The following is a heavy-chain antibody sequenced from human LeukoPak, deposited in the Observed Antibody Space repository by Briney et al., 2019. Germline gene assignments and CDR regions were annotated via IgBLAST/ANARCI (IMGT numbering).Heavy chain of an antibody. CDR2: IYYSGST. J-gene: IGHJ6*03. CDR3: AREGYSSSWYYYYYYMDV. Sequence: SETLSLTCTVSGGSISSSSYYWGWIRQPPGKGLEWIGSIYYSGSTYYNPSLKSRVTISVDTSKNQFSLKLSSVTAADTAVYYCAREGYSSSWYYYYYYMDVWGKGTTVTASS. V-gene: IGHV4-39*07. CDR1: GGSISSSSYY. D-gene: IGHD6-13*01.